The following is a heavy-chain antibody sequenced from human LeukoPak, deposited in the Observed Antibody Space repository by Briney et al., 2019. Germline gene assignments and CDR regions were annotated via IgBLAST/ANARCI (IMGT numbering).Heavy chain of an antibody. CDR1: GYTFTSYY. CDR3: ARWGQWLGYYYYYYGMDV. J-gene: IGHJ6*02. CDR2: INPSGGST. D-gene: IGHD6-19*01. Sequence: ASVKVSCKASGYTFTSYYMHWVRQAPGQGLEWMGIINPSGGSTSYAQKFQGRVTMTRDASTSTVYMELSSLRSEDTAVYYCARWGQWLGYYYYYYGMDVWGQGTTVTVSS. V-gene: IGHV1-46*01.